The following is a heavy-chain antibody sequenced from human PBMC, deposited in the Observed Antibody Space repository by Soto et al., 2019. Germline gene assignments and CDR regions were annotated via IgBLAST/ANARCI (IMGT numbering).Heavy chain of an antibody. CDR1: GFTFSSYW. D-gene: IGHD6-13*01. Sequence: EVQLVESGGGLVQPGGSLRLSCAASGFTFSSYWMSWVRQAPGKGLEWVANIKQDGSEKYYVDSVKGRFTITRDNATKSLYQQINGLRAENTAVHACARLYAEQELDTNWVDPWGQGTLVTVSS. CDR2: IKQDGSEK. J-gene: IGHJ5*02. CDR3: ARLYAEQELDTNWVDP. V-gene: IGHV3-7*01.